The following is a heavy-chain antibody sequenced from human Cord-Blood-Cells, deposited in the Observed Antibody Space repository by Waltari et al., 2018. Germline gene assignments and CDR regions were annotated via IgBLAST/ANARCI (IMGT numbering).Heavy chain of an antibody. V-gene: IGHV2-26*01. CDR3: ARSKRIAAAALDAFDI. CDR2: IFSNDEK. Sequence: QVTLKESGPVLVKPTETLTLTCPVSGFSLSNARMGVSWIRQPPGKALEWLAHIFSNDEKSYSTSLKSRLTISKDTSKSQVVLTMTNMDPVDTATYYCARSKRIAAAALDAFDIWGQGTMVTVSS. D-gene: IGHD6-13*01. J-gene: IGHJ3*02. CDR1: GFSLSNARMG.